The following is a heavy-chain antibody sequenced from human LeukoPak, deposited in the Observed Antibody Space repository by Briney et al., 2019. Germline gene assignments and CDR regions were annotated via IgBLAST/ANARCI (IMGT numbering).Heavy chain of an antibody. CDR1: GFTFLNYA. Sequence: WGSLRLSCTASGFTFLNYALSWVRQAPGKGLEWVSGVSGSGVNRFYSDSVRGRFTISRDNSKDTVYLEMNRLRAGDTALYYCAKSTERLRSQIDYWGQGTLVTVSS. V-gene: IGHV3-23*01. D-gene: IGHD1-1*01. J-gene: IGHJ4*02. CDR3: AKSTERLRSQIDY. CDR2: VSGSGVNR.